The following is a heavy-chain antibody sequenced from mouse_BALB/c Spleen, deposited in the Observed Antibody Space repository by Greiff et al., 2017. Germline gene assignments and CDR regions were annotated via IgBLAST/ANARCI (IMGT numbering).Heavy chain of an antibody. CDR1: GFTFSSYA. CDR2: ISSGGST. Sequence: DVKLVESGGGLVKPGGSLKLSCAASGFTFSSYAMSWVRQTPEKRLEWVASISSGGSTYYPDSVKGRFTISRDNARNILYLQMSSLRSEDTAMYYCARYGYHYYAMDYWGQGTSVTVSS. CDR3: ARYGYHYYAMDY. V-gene: IGHV5-6-5*01. D-gene: IGHD2-2*01. J-gene: IGHJ4*01.